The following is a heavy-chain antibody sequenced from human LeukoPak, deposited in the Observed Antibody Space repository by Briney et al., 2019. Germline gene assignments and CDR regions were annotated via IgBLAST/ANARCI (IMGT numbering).Heavy chain of an antibody. J-gene: IGHJ6*03. Sequence: PGGSLRLSCAASGFTFSSYWMSWVRQPPGKGLEWIGEINHSGSTNYNPSLKSRVTISVDTSKNQFSLKLSSVTAADTAVYYCARSGSSSWYWEDYYYYYMDVWGKGTTVTVSS. V-gene: IGHV4-34*01. D-gene: IGHD6-13*01. CDR3: ARSGSSSWYWEDYYYYYMDV. CDR1: GFTFSSYW. CDR2: INHSGST.